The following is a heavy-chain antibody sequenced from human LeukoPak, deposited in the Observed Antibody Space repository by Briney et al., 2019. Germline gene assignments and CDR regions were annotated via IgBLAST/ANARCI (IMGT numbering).Heavy chain of an antibody. V-gene: IGHV3-30-3*01. J-gene: IGHJ4*02. CDR2: ISYDGNNK. D-gene: IGHD3-22*01. Sequence: GGSLRLSCAASGFTFSSYAMHWVRQAPGKGLEWVATISYDGNNKHYTDSVEGRFTISRDNSKNTLYLQMNTLRVEDTAMYYCVRGVTIYDSSGYFDYWGQGTLVTVSS. CDR3: VRGVTIYDSSGYFDY. CDR1: GFTFSSYA.